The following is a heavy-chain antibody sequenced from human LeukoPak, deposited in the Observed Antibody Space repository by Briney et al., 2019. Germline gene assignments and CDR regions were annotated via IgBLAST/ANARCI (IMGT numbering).Heavy chain of an antibody. Sequence: GASVKVSCKASGYTFTSYDINWVRQATGQGLEWMGWMNPNSGNTGYAQKFQGRVTIARNTSISTAYMEPSSLRSEDTAVYYCARGGSAMGFDYWGQGTLVTVSS. J-gene: IGHJ4*02. D-gene: IGHD3-10*01. CDR2: MNPNSGNT. V-gene: IGHV1-8*03. CDR1: GYTFTSYD. CDR3: ARGGSAMGFDY.